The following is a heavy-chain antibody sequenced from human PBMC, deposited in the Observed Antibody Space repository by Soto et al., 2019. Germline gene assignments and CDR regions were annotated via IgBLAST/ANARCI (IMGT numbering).Heavy chain of an antibody. V-gene: IGHV4-61*01. D-gene: IGHD1-26*01. CDR2: ISYTGST. J-gene: IGHJ4*02. Sequence: SETLSLTCTVSGGSVSSDSYYWGWIRQPPGKGLECIGYISYTGSTNYNPSLKSRVTISLDTSKNQFSLKLSPVTAADTAIYYCARGTDSGSYSYYFDYWGQGTLVTVSS. CDR3: ARGTDSGSYSYYFDY. CDR1: GGSVSSDSYY.